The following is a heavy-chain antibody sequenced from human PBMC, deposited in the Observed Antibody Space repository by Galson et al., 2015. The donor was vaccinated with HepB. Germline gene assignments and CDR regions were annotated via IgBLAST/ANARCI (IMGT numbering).Heavy chain of an antibody. CDR3: ARGPPSIVGPTNWFDP. J-gene: IGHJ5*02. D-gene: IGHD1-26*01. CDR1: GGSISSYY. CDR2: IYYSGST. Sequence: SETLSLTCTVSGGSISSYYWSWIRQPPGKGLEWIGYIYYSGSTNYNPSLKSRVTISVDTSKNQFSLKLSSVTAADTAVYYCARGPPSIVGPTNWFDPCGQGTLVTVAS. V-gene: IGHV4-59*01.